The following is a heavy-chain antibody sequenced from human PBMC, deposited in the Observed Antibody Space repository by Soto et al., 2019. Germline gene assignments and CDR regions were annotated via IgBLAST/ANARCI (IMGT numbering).Heavy chain of an antibody. CDR3: ARDLGGAPYVDL. CDR2: IRKKVNSYTT. V-gene: IGHV3-72*01. D-gene: IGHD3-16*01. CDR1: GFIFSDQY. J-gene: IGHJ2*01. Sequence: EMQLVESGGRLVQPGGFLRLSCAASGFIFSDQYMDWVRQAPGKGLEWVGRIRKKVNSYTTEYAASVKGRFTVSRDDSKNSLYLQMNSLKTEDTAIYYCARDLGGAPYVDLWGRGTLVTVSS.